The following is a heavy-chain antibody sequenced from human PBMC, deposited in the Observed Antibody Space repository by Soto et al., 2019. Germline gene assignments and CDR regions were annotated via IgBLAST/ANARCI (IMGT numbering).Heavy chain of an antibody. CDR2: IYYSGST. CDR1: GGSIRSYY. J-gene: IGHJ3*02. V-gene: IGHV4-59*01. Sequence: QVQLQESGPGLVKPSETLSLTCTVSGGSIRSYYWSWIRQPPGKGLEWIGYIYYSGSTNSNPSLKSRVTISVDTSKNPFSLKLSSVTAADTAVYYCAMQYGGIAFEMWGQGTMVNLSS. D-gene: IGHD2-8*01. CDR3: AMQYGGIAFEM.